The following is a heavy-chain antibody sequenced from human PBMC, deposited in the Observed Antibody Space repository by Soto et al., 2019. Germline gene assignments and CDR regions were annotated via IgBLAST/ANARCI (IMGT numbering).Heavy chain of an antibody. V-gene: IGHV4-59*01. CDR2: IYYSGST. CDR1: GGSISSYY. J-gene: IGHJ6*02. Sequence: SETLSLTCTVSGGSISSYYWSWIRQPPGKGLEWIGYIYYSGSTNYNPSLKSRVTISVDTSKNQFSLKLSSVTAADTAVYYCAREAYYYYGMDVWGQGTTVTVSS. CDR3: AREAYYYYGMDV.